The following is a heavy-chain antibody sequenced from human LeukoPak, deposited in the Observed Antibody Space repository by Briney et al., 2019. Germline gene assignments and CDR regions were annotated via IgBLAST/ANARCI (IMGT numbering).Heavy chain of an antibody. CDR2: ISSRSSQI. D-gene: IGHD3-22*01. Sequence: GGSLRLSCAASGFTFSSYIMNWVRQAPGKGLEWVSSISSRSSQIYYADSVKGRFTISRDNAKNSLYLQMNSLRAEDTAVYYRARYSSGFDYWGQGTLVTVSS. CDR3: ARYSSGFDY. J-gene: IGHJ4*02. V-gene: IGHV3-21*01. CDR1: GFTFSSYI.